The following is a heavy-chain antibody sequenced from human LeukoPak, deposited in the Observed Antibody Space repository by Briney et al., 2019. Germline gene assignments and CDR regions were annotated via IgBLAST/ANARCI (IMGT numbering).Heavy chain of an antibody. D-gene: IGHD2-2*02. J-gene: IGHJ3*02. V-gene: IGHV4-61*02. Sequence: PSQTLSPTCTVSGGSISSGSYYWSWIRQPAGKGLEWIGRIYTSGSTNYNPSLKSRVTISVDTSKNQFSLKLSSVTAADTAVYYCARRYCSSTSCYKGNAFDIWGQGTMVTVSS. CDR1: GGSISSGSYY. CDR2: IYTSGST. CDR3: ARRYCSSTSCYKGNAFDI.